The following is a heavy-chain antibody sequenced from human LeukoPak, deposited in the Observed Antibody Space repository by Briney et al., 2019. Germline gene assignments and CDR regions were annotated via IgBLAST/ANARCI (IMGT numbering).Heavy chain of an antibody. J-gene: IGHJ5*02. CDR2: IKQDGSEK. CDR3: ARDVGAALRNWFDP. D-gene: IGHD6-13*01. V-gene: IGHV3-7*01. CDR1: GFTFSSYW. Sequence: GGSLRLSCAASGFTFSSYWMHWVRQAPGKGLEWVANIKQDGSEKYYVDSVKGRFTISRDNAKNSLYLQMNSLRAEDTAVYYCARDVGAALRNWFDPWGQGTLVTVSS.